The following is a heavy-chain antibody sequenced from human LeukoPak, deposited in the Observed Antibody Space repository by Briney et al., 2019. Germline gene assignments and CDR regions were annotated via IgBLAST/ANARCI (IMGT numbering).Heavy chain of an antibody. J-gene: IGHJ4*02. CDR1: GGSFSGYY. V-gene: IGHV4-34*01. CDR2: INHSGST. Sequence: PSETLSLTCAVYGGSFSGYYWSWIRQPPGKGLEWIGEINHSGSTNYNPSLKSRVTISVDTSKNQFSLKLSSVTAADTAVYYCARGWGYSYVWGQGTLVTVSS. D-gene: IGHD5-18*01. CDR3: ARGWGYSYV.